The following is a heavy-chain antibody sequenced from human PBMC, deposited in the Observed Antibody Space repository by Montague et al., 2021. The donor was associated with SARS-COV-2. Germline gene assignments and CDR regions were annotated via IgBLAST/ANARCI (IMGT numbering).Heavy chain of an antibody. CDR3: ARALSRYSSGKTPFLHSEMDV. J-gene: IGHJ6*02. CDR2: IYYSGST. Sequence: SETLSLTCTVSGGSISSYYWSWIRQPPGKGLEWIGYIYYSGSTNYNPSLKSRVTISVDTSKNQFSLKLSSVTAADTAVYYCARALSRYSSGKTPFLHSEMDVWGQGTTVTVSS. CDR1: GGSISSYY. V-gene: IGHV4-59*01. D-gene: IGHD6-19*01.